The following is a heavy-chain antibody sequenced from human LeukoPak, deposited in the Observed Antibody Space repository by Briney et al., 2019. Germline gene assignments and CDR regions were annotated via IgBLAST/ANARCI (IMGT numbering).Heavy chain of an antibody. J-gene: IGHJ5*02. CDR1: GFTFSTYW. CDR2: MNQDGSST. V-gene: IGHV3-7*01. Sequence: GGSLRLSCAASGFTFSTYWMSWARQAPGKGLEWVAKMNQDGSSTSYVDSVKGRFTISRDNAKNSLHLQMNSLRAEDTAVYYCASADSGRNSFAPWGQGTLVIVSS. CDR3: ASADSGRNSFAP. D-gene: IGHD6-19*01.